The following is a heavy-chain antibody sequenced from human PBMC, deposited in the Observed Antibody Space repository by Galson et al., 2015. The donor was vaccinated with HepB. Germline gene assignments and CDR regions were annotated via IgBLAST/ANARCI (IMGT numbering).Heavy chain of an antibody. V-gene: IGHV7-4-1*02. CDR2: INTNTGNP. CDR1: GYTFTSYA. D-gene: IGHD3-22*01. Sequence: SVKVSCKASGYTFTSYAMNWVRQAPGQGLEWMGWINTNTGNPTYAQGFTGRFVFSLDTSVSTAYLQISSLKAEDTAVYYCARDSYRDSSGYYDPDAFDIWGQGTMVTVSS. CDR3: ARDSYRDSSGYYDPDAFDI. J-gene: IGHJ3*02.